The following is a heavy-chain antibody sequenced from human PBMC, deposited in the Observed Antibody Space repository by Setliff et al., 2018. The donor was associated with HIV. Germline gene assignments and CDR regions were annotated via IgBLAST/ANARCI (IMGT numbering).Heavy chain of an antibody. D-gene: IGHD3-16*01. J-gene: IGHJ4*02. Sequence: PGVSLRLSCAASGFTFDDYAMSWVRQPPGKGLEWIGSMDHSGSTYYNPSLKSRVTMSIDTSKNHFSLKLSSVTAVDTAVYYCVRQGGTVSFDHWGQGTLVTVSS. CDR2: MDHSGST. V-gene: IGHV4-38-2*01. CDR3: VRQGGTVSFDH. CDR1: GFTFDDYA.